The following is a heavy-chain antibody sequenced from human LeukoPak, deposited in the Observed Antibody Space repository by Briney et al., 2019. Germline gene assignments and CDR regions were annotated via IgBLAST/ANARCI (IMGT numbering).Heavy chain of an antibody. CDR2: IYTSGST. J-gene: IGHJ4*02. CDR1: GGSISSYY. V-gene: IGHV4-4*07. D-gene: IGHD5-12*01. Sequence: SETLSLTCTVSGGSISSYYWSWIRQPAGKGLEWIGRIYTSGSTNYNPSLKSRVTISVDTSKNQFSLKLSSVTAADTAVYYCARARHSGYDSDYFDYWGQGTLVTVSS. CDR3: ARARHSGYDSDYFDY.